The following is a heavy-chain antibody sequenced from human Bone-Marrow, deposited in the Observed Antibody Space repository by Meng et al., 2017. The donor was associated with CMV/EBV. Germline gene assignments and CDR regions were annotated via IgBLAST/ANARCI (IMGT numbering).Heavy chain of an antibody. J-gene: IGHJ5*02. Sequence: ASVKVSCKASGYTFTDYFIHWVRQAPGQGLEWMGWINPNTGVTNYAQKFQGRVTMTRNTSISTAYMELSSLRSEDTAVYYCARQGRGSSWYDPINWFDPWGQGTLVTVSS. D-gene: IGHD6-13*01. V-gene: IGHV1-2*02. CDR1: GYTFTDYF. CDR3: ARQGRGSSWYDPINWFDP. CDR2: INPNTGVT.